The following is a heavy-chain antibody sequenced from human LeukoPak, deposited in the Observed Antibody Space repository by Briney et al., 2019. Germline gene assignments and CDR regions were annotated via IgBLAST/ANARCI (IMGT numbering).Heavy chain of an antibody. CDR3: ARDGKGPRTLSYGSGSPPYI. CDR2: IYTSGST. V-gene: IGHV4-4*07. CDR1: GDSISSYY. D-gene: IGHD3-10*01. Sequence: SETLSLTCTVSGDSISSYYWSWIRQPAGKGLEWIGRIYTSGSTNYNPSLKSRVTMSVDTSKNQFSLKLSSVTAADTAVYYCARDGKGPRTLSYGSGSPPYIWGQGTLVTVSS. J-gene: IGHJ4*02.